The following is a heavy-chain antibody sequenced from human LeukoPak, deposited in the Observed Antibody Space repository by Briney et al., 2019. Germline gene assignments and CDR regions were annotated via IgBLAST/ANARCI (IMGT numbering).Heavy chain of an antibody. CDR2: IYSGGST. CDR3: ARDEAAAGTTYPDY. CDR1: GFTVSSNY. V-gene: IGHV3-53*01. J-gene: IGHJ4*02. D-gene: IGHD6-13*01. Sequence: GGSLRLSCAASGFTVSSNYMSWVRQAPGKGLEWVSVIYSGGSTYYADSVKGRFTISRDNSKNTLYLQMNSLRAEDTAVYYCARDEAAAGTTYPDYWGRGTLVTVSS.